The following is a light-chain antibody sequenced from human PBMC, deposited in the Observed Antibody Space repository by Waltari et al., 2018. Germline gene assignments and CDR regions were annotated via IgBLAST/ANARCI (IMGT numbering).Light chain of an antibody. CDR1: SGAIGSYRY. J-gene: IGLJ2*01. CDR2: NVD. V-gene: IGLV2-8*01. CDR3: SSYAGSNNLGI. Sequence: QSALTQPPSASGSPGQSATIPCPGASGAIGSYRYVSWSQHYPGKAPKLIIYNVDKRPSGVPDRFSGSKSGDTASLTVSGLQTEDEADYYCSSYAGSNNLGIFGGGTKLTVL.